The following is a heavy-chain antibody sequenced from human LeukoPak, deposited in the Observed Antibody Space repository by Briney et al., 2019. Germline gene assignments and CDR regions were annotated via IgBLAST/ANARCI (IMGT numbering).Heavy chain of an antibody. CDR3: ATRRTVTTLYDAFDV. J-gene: IGHJ3*01. Sequence: GGSLRLSCAASGFTVSSNYLSWVRQAPGKGLEWVSVIYSGGSSTSYADSVKGRSTISRDNTKNTLYLQMNSLRAEDTAVYYCATRRTVTTLYDAFDVWGLGTMVTVSS. V-gene: IGHV3-66*01. CDR2: IYSGGSST. D-gene: IGHD4-17*01. CDR1: GFTVSSNY.